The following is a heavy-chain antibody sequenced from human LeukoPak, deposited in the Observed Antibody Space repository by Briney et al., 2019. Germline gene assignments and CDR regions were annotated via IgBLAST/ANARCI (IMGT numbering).Heavy chain of an antibody. D-gene: IGHD6-19*01. J-gene: IGHJ6*03. V-gene: IGHV3-33*06. CDR2: IWYDGSNK. CDR3: AKDRSSGWYIGLGHYYYMDV. Sequence: GGSLRLSCAASGFTFSSYGMHWVRQAPGKGLEWVAVIWYDGSNKYYADSVKGRFTISRDNSKNTLYLQMNSLRAEDTAVYYCAKDRSSGWYIGLGHYYYMDVWGKGTTVTVSS. CDR1: GFTFSSYG.